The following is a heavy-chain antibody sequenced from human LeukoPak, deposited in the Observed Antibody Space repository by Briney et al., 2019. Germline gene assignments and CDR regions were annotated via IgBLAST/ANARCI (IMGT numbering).Heavy chain of an antibody. J-gene: IGHJ5*02. CDR2: IWHDGSHK. Sequence: QPGRSLRLSCAASGFAFNTYAMHWVRQAPGQGLEWVALIWHDGSHKFYSNSVKGRFTISRDNSKNTLYLQMNSLRAEDTAVYYCAKDLWFGELLPWGQGTLVTVSS. CDR1: GFAFNTYA. V-gene: IGHV3-33*06. D-gene: IGHD3-10*01. CDR3: AKDLWFGELLP.